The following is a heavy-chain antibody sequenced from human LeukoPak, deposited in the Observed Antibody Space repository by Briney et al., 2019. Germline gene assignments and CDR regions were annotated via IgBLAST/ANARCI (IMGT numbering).Heavy chain of an antibody. CDR3: ARYCRGDCYLFDY. CDR2: INHSGST. CDR1: GGSFSGYY. J-gene: IGHJ4*02. Sequence: SETLSLTCAVYGGSFSGYYWSWIRQPPGKGLEWIGEINHSGSTNYNPSLKSRVTISVDTSKNQFSLKLSSVTAADTAVYYCARYCRGDCYLFDYWGQATLVTVSP. V-gene: IGHV4-34*01. D-gene: IGHD2-21*02.